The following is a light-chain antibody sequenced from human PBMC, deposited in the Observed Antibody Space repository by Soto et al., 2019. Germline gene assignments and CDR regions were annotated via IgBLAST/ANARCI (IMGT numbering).Light chain of an antibody. Sequence: EIVLTQSPGTLSLSPGDRATLSCRASQSVSSDYLAWYQQKPGQAPRLLIYGASRGAAGIPDRFSGSGSGTELALTISRLEPEDFAVYFCQQYGRSPMFTFGQGTKLEVK. CDR3: QQYGRSPMFT. V-gene: IGKV3-20*01. J-gene: IGKJ2*01. CDR2: GAS. CDR1: QSVSSDY.